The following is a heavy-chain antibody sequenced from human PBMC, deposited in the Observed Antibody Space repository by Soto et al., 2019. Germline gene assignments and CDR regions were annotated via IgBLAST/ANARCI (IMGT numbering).Heavy chain of an antibody. CDR2: ITASGVNT. Sequence: GGSLRLSCTASGVTFSSYAMSWVRQAPGKGLEWVSDITASGVNTYYADSVKGRCTFSRDNSKKTLYLQMNNLRAEDTAIYYCARNHRPTETFYYYYGMDVWGPGTTVTV. D-gene: IGHD4-4*01. CDR1: GVTFSSYA. V-gene: IGHV3-23*01. CDR3: ARNHRPTETFYYYYGMDV. J-gene: IGHJ6*02.